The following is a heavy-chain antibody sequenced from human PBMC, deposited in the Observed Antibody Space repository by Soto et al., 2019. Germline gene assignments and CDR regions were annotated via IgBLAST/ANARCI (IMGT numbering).Heavy chain of an antibody. CDR1: GFTFSSYG. D-gene: IGHD3-9*01. Sequence: QVQLVESGGGVVQPGRSLRLSCAASGFTFSSYGMHWVRQAPGKGLEWVAVIWYDGSNKYYADSVKGRFTISRDNSKNTLYLQMNSLRAEDTAVYYCARDAGLRYFDWLPSHWGQGTLVTVSS. V-gene: IGHV3-33*01. CDR2: IWYDGSNK. CDR3: ARDAGLRYFDWLPSH. J-gene: IGHJ4*02.